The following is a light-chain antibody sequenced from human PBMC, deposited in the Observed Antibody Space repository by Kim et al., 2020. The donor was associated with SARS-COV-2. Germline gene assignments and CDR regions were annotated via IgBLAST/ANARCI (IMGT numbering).Light chain of an antibody. J-gene: IGLJ3*02. CDR2: ANN. Sequence: GQRVTISCSGSSSNIGGYSVNWYQQLPGRAPQLLIYANNQRPSGVPDRFSASKSGTSASLTISGLQSEDEADYYCGAWEDSLDGPVFGGGTQLTVL. CDR3: GAWEDSLDGPV. V-gene: IGLV1-44*01. CDR1: SSNIGGYS.